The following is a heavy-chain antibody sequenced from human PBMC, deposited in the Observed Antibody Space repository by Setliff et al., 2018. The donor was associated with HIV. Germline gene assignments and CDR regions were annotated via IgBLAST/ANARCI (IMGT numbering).Heavy chain of an antibody. J-gene: IGHJ4*02. CDR2: IYYSGST. CDR1: GVSVSSGGYY. V-gene: IGHV4-31*02. CDR3: ARDFLRSGYFDS. D-gene: IGHD4-17*01. Sequence: PSETLSLTCTVSGVSVSSGGYYWSWIRQHPGKGLEWIGYIYYSGSTLYNPSLRSRLSMSVDTSKNQFSLELSSVTAADTAVYSCARDFLRSGYFDSWGQGKLVTVSS.